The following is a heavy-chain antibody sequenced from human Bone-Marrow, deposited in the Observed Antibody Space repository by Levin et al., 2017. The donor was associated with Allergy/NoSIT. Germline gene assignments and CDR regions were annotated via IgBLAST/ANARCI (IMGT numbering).Heavy chain of an antibody. Sequence: PGGSLRLSCAVSGFTVYNNYMSWVRQAPGKGLEWVSLIYSGGTTQYADSVKGRFTISRDSSKNTLYLQMNSLTPEDPAMYYCARNVPLTDNGYWGQGTLVTVSS. CDR2: IYSGGTT. CDR3: ARNVPLTDNGY. J-gene: IGHJ4*02. CDR1: GFTVYNNY. D-gene: IGHD3-9*01. V-gene: IGHV3-66*01.